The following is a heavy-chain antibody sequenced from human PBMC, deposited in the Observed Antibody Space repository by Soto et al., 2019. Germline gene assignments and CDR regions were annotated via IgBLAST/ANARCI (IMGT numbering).Heavy chain of an antibody. J-gene: IGHJ5*02. CDR2: ITWNSVST. D-gene: IGHD3-3*01. CDR1: GFSFDDFA. CDR3: AKERVRFLAA. V-gene: IGHV3-9*01. Sequence: QLVESGGGWVQPGGSLRLSCVASGFSFDDFAMHWVRQAPGKGLEWISGITWNSVSTDYANSVKGRFTVARDNAKNSLYLQMSSLTTEDTALYFCAKERVRFLAAWGQGTLVTVSS.